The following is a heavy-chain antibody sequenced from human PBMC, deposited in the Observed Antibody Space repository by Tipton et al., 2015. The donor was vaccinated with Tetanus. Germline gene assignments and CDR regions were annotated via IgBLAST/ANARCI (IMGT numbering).Heavy chain of an antibody. D-gene: IGHD6-19*01. CDR2: IYSGGST. J-gene: IGHJ4*02. Sequence: SLRLSCAASGFTFSSYAMSWVRQAPGKGLEWVSVIYSGGSTYYADSVKGRFTISRDNSKNTLYLQMNSLRAEDTAVYYCARARGVAVAGGDYWGQGTLVTVSS. CDR1: GFTFSSYA. V-gene: IGHV3-66*01. CDR3: ARARGVAVAGGDY.